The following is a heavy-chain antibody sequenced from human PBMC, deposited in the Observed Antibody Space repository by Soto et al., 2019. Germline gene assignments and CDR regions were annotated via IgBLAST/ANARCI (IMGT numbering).Heavy chain of an antibody. CDR2: IYYSGST. Sequence: PSETLSLTCTVSGGSISSSSYYWGWIRQPPGKGLEWIGSIYYSGSTYYNPSLKSRVTISVDTSKNQFSLKLSSVTAADTVVYYCARHWGYYGSGSLSNYYYYGMDVWGQGTTVTVSS. CDR3: ARHWGYYGSGSLSNYYYYGMDV. J-gene: IGHJ6*02. CDR1: GGSISSSSYY. D-gene: IGHD3-10*01. V-gene: IGHV4-39*01.